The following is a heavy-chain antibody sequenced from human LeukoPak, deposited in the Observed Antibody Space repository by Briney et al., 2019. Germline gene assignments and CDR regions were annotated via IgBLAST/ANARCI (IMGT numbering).Heavy chain of an antibody. CDR1: GGSISSYY. D-gene: IGHD1-1*01. V-gene: IGHV4-59*08. J-gene: IGHJ6*03. Sequence: SETLSLTCTVSGGSISSYYWSWIRQPPGKGLEWIGYIYYGGSTNYNPSLKSRVTISVDTSKNQFSLRLSSVAAADTAVYYCAKVTTGGSYYMDVWGKGTTVTVSS. CDR2: IYYGGST. CDR3: AKVTTGGSYYMDV.